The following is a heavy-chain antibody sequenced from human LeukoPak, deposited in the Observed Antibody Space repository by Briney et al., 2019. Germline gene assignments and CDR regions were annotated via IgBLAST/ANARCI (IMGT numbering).Heavy chain of an antibody. D-gene: IGHD3-22*01. V-gene: IGHV3-9*01. Sequence: GGSLRLSCAASGFTFDDYAMHWVRQAPGKGLEWVSGISWNSGSIGYADSVKGRFTISRDNAKNSLYLQMNSLRAEDTALYYCVKDIHYDSSGYSGMDVWGQGTTVTVSS. CDR1: GFTFDDYA. CDR2: ISWNSGSI. CDR3: VKDIHYDSSGYSGMDV. J-gene: IGHJ6*02.